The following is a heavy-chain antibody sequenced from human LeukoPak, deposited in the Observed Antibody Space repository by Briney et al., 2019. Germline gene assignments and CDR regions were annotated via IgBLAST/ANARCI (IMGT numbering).Heavy chain of an antibody. Sequence: GGSLRLSCAASGFTFSSYAMSWVRQAPGKGLEWVPAISGSGGSTYYADSVKGRFTISRDNSKNTLYLQMNSLRAEDTAVYYCAKDRTGLVSYYDSTPLTGFDYWGQGTLVTVSS. V-gene: IGHV3-23*01. CDR2: ISGSGGST. CDR1: GFTFSSYA. J-gene: IGHJ4*02. CDR3: AKDRTGLVSYYDSTPLTGFDY. D-gene: IGHD3-22*01.